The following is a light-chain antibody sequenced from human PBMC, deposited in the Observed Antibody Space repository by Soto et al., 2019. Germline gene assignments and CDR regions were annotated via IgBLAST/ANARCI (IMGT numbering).Light chain of an antibody. CDR1: QDISTS. V-gene: IGKV1-9*01. J-gene: IGKJ2*03. Sequence: DIQLTQSPSFLSASVGDRVTVSCRASQDISTSLAWFQQKAGKVPQLLVYPASTLQDGVPSRFSGSGSGTYFTLTINNLQAKDFATYYCQHLRTYPFSFGQGTKLDIK. CDR3: QHLRTYPFS. CDR2: PAS.